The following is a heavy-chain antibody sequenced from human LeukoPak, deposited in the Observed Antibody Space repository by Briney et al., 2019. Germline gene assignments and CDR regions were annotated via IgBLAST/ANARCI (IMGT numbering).Heavy chain of an antibody. CDR3: ATTLNIATPVHL. CDR2: IKSDESER. V-gene: IGHV3-7*01. J-gene: IGHJ4*02. Sequence: GSLRLSCAASGFTFSSYSMNWVRQAPGKGLEWVANIKSDESERFFLDSVKGRFTISRDNAKNSVYLQMSSLRAEDTGVYYCATTLNIATPVHLWGQGALVTVSS. D-gene: IGHD3-10*02. CDR1: GFTFSSYS.